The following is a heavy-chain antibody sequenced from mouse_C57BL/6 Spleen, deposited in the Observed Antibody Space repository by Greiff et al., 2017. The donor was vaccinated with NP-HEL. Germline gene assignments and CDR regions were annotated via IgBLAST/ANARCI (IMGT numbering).Heavy chain of an antibody. J-gene: IGHJ3*01. Sequence: VQLQQSGPELVKPGASVKISCKASGYTFTDYYMNWVKQSHGKSLEWIGDINPNNGGTSYNQKFKGKATLTVDKSSSTAYMELRSLTSEDSAVYYCARGGNYGSSWFAYWGQGTLVTVSA. D-gene: IGHD1-1*01. CDR3: ARGGNYGSSWFAY. CDR2: INPNNGGT. V-gene: IGHV1-26*01. CDR1: GYTFTDYY.